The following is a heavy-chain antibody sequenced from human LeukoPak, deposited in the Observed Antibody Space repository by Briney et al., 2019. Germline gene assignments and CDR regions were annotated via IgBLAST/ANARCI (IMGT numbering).Heavy chain of an antibody. CDR2: ISGSGGST. J-gene: IGHJ4*02. CDR3: ARGNTAMATYNFDY. V-gene: IGHV3-23*01. Sequence: GGSLRLSCAASGFTFSSYAVSWVRQAPGKGLEWVSAISGSGGSTYYADSVKGRFTISRDNSKNTLYLQMNSLRAEDTAVYYCARGNTAMATYNFDYWGQGTLVTVSS. D-gene: IGHD5-18*01. CDR1: GFTFSSYA.